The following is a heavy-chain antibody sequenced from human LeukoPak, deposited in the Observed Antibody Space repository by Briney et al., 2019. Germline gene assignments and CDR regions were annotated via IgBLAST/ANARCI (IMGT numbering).Heavy chain of an antibody. D-gene: IGHD3-10*01. V-gene: IGHV5-51*01. CDR1: GYSFTSYW. CDR2: IYPGDSDT. CDR3: ARRATTPSAFTMVRGVKDLNWFDP. J-gene: IGHJ5*02. Sequence: GESLKISCKGSGYSFTSYWIGWVRQMPGKGLEWMGIIYPGDSDTRYSPSFQGQVTISADKSISTAYLQWSSLKASDTAMYYCARRATTPSAFTMVRGVKDLNWFDPWGQGTLVTVSS.